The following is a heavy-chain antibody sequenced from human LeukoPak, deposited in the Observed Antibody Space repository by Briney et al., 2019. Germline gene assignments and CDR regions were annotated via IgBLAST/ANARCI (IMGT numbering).Heavy chain of an antibody. Sequence: GGSLRLSCAASGFTVSSNYMSWVRQALGKGLEWVSLIYSGGNTYYADSVKGRFTISTDNSKNTLYLQMNSLRAEDRAVYYCASQKYCTNGICYRKYYFDYWGQGTLVTVSS. V-gene: IGHV3-66*04. CDR2: IYSGGNT. J-gene: IGHJ4*02. CDR3: ASQKYCTNGICYRKYYFDY. D-gene: IGHD2-8*01. CDR1: GFTVSSNY.